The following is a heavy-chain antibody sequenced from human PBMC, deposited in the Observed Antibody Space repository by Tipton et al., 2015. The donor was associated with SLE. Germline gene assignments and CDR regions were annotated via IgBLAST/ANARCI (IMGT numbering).Heavy chain of an antibody. D-gene: IGHD6-13*01. V-gene: IGHV3-30*04. CDR1: GFSFDAYA. CDR3: ARDTGIEKDCDL. CDR2: ISYEDTGG. J-gene: IGHJ2*01. Sequence: SLRLSCAASGFSFDAYAMHWVRQAPGKGLEWVALISYEDTGGFYADSVKGRFTISRDDSKNSLYLQMNSLRVEDTGVYFCARDTGIEKDCDLWGRGTQVTVSS.